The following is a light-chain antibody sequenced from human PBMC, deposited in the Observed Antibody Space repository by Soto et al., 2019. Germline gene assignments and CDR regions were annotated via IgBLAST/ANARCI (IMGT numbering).Light chain of an antibody. CDR1: HSISTN. Sequence: EIVMTHSAATLTLSPGERASLPCRASHSISTNLAWYQQKPGQAPRLLIYGASTRATGIPARFSGSGSETEFTLTISSLQSEDSATYYCQQLNSYLPTWTFGQGAKADI. V-gene: IGKV3-15*01. CDR3: QQLNSYLPTWT. CDR2: GAS. J-gene: IGKJ1*01.